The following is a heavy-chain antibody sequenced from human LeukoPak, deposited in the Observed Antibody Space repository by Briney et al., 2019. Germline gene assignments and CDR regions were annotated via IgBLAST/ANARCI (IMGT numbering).Heavy chain of an antibody. CDR3: ARGGWYFES. CDR1: GFTFSSYA. Sequence: GGSLRLSCAASGFTFSSYAMSWVRQAPGKGLEWVSDISGSGGSTYYADSVKGRLTISRDTSKNTLYLQMNSLRAEDTAVYYCARGGWYFESWGQGILVTVSS. V-gene: IGHV3-23*01. CDR2: ISGSGGST. D-gene: IGHD6-19*01. J-gene: IGHJ4*02.